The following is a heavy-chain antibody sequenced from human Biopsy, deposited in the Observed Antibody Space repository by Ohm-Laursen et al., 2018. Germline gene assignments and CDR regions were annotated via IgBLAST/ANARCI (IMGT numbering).Heavy chain of an antibody. CDR1: RDSISNYY. D-gene: IGHD3-16*01. CDR3: ARDSRGGHLNTTLITGKNLDS. V-gene: IGHV4-59*01. CDR2: IIYTGGT. J-gene: IGHJ4*02. Sequence: TLSLTCTVSRDSISNYYWTWIRQSPGKGLDWIGFIIYTGGTNYNPSVKSRVTISVDTSKNQFSLKLNSVTAADTAVYFCARDSRGGHLNTTLITGKNLDSWGQGILVTVSS.